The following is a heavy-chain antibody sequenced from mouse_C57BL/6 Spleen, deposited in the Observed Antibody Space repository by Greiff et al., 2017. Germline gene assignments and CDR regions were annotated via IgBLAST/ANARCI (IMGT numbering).Heavy chain of an antibody. CDR1: GYTFTSYW. Sequence: QVQLLQSGAELVKPGASVKMSCTASGYTFTSYWITWVKQRPGHGLEWFGDIYPGSGSTDYTEKFKSKATVTVDKSPHTAYMQLSSLTSEYTAIYYCARLRSYAMDYWGQGTSVTVSS. CDR2: IYPGSGST. V-gene: IGHV1-55*01. CDR3: ARLRSYAMDY. J-gene: IGHJ4*01.